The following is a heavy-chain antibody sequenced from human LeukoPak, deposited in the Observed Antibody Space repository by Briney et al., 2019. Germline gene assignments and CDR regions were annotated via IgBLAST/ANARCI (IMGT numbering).Heavy chain of an antibody. Sequence: GGSLRLSCAASGYTFSTYAMHWVRQAPGKGLEWVAFIRSDASKKYYADSVKGRFAIPRDNSKNTLYLQMNSLSAEDTAVYYCARDQGAYYYGSVLDYWGQGTLVTVSS. J-gene: IGHJ4*02. CDR2: IRSDASKK. V-gene: IGHV3-30*02. CDR1: GYTFSTYA. D-gene: IGHD3-10*01. CDR3: ARDQGAYYYGSVLDY.